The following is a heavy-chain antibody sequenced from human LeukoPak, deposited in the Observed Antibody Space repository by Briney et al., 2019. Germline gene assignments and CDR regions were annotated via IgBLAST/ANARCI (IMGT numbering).Heavy chain of an antibody. CDR3: ARDLKRGYSSGRYSWGTGSSNDY. V-gene: IGHV1-18*01. D-gene: IGHD6-19*01. CDR2: INTYNGNT. Sequence: ASVKVSCKASGYTFTSYGISWVRQAPGQGLRWMGWINTYNGNTIYAQKLQGRVTMTTGTSTSTAYVELRSLRSGDTAVYYCARDLKRGYSSGRYSWGTGSSNDYWGQGTLVTVSS. J-gene: IGHJ4*02. CDR1: GYTFTSYG.